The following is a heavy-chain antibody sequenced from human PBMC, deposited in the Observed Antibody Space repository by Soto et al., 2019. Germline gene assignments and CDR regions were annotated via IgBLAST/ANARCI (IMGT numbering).Heavy chain of an antibody. CDR1: GLTFSSYW. Sequence: EVQLVESGGGLVQAGGSLRLSCAASGLTFSSYWMHWVRQAPGKGLVWVSRINGDGSFTSYADSVKGRFTISRDNAKNTLYLQMKTLRAEDTAVYYCGRGGGGDVLCTDHWGQGTLVAVSS. D-gene: IGHD2-8*02. J-gene: IGHJ4*02. CDR3: GRGGGGDVLCTDH. CDR2: INGDGSFT. V-gene: IGHV3-74*01.